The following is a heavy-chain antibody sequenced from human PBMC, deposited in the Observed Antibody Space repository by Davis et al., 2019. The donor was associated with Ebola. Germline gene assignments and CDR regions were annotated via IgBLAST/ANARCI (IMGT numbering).Heavy chain of an antibody. Sequence: PSETLSLTCTVSGGSISSHYWSWIRQPPGKGLEWIGYIYYSGSTNYNPSLKSRVTISVDTSKNQFSLKLTSVTAADTAVYYCARGAYCSSTSCYVFGYYYYGMDVWGQGTTVTVSS. J-gene: IGHJ6*02. CDR2: IYYSGST. CDR1: GGSISSHY. D-gene: IGHD2-2*01. CDR3: ARGAYCSSTSCYVFGYYYYGMDV. V-gene: IGHV4-59*11.